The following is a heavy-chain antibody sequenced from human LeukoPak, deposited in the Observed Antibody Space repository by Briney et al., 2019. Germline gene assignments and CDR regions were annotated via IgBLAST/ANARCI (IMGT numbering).Heavy chain of an antibody. V-gene: IGHV4-4*02. Sequence: SKTLSLTWAVPGASISRSNWWSWVRHPPGKGREWLGEIYHSGSTNYNPSLKSRVTVSVDTSQNQFSLKLTSVTTADTAVYYCASGFYESSDFWFDPWGQGTLVTVSS. J-gene: IGHJ5*02. CDR3: ASGFYESSDFWFDP. D-gene: IGHD3-22*01. CDR2: IYHSGST. CDR1: GASISRSNW.